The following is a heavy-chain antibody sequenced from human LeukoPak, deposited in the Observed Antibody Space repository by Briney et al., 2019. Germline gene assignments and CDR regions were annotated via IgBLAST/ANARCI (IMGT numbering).Heavy chain of an antibody. CDR1: GGSFSGYY. CDR3: ARDYDILTDYGFDP. Sequence: SETLSLTCAVYGGSFSGYYWSWIRQPPGKGLEWLGEINHSGSTNYNPSLKSRVTISVDTSKNQFSLKRSSWTAADTAVYYCARDYDILTDYGFDPWGQGTLVTVSS. CDR2: INHSGST. J-gene: IGHJ5*02. V-gene: IGHV4-34*01. D-gene: IGHD3-9*01.